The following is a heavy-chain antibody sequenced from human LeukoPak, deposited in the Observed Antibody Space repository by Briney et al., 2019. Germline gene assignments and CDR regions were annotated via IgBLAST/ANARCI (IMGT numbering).Heavy chain of an antibody. CDR3: ARGVVVVPAAPHYYYYYMDV. J-gene: IGHJ6*03. V-gene: IGHV4-34*01. D-gene: IGHD2-2*01. CDR1: GGSFSGYY. CDR2: INHSGST. Sequence: SETLSLTCAVYGGSFSGYYWSWIRQPPGKGLEWIGEINHSGSTNYNPSLKSRVTISVDTSKNQFSLKLSPVTAADTAVYYCARGVVVVPAAPHYYYYYMDVWGKGTTVTVSS.